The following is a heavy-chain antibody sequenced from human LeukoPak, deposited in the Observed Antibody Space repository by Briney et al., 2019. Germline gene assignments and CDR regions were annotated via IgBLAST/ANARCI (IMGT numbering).Heavy chain of an antibody. Sequence: PGGSLRLSCAASGFTFSSYGMHWVRQAPGKGLEWVAVIWYDGSNRYYADSVKGRFTISRDNSKNTLYLQMNSLRAEDTAVYYCATPDSSGHYFQFDYWGQGTLVTVSS. CDR1: GFTFSSYG. CDR2: IWYDGSNR. J-gene: IGHJ4*02. CDR3: ATPDSSGHYFQFDY. D-gene: IGHD3-22*01. V-gene: IGHV3-33*01.